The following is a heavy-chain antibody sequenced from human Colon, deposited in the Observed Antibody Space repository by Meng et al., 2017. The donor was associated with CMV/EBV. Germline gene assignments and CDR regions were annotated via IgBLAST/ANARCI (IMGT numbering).Heavy chain of an antibody. CDR3: ARGSANYSGFDY. V-gene: IGHV3-30*03. D-gene: IGHD4/OR15-4a*01. CDR2: VSPDGNTK. Sequence: WSASVCTFSSHDMHWVRQAPGKGLEWVAAVSPDGNTKYYTDSVRGRFTISRDNSKNILYLQMNSLKTDDTALYYCARGSANYSGFDYWGQGTLVTVSS. CDR1: VCTFSSHD. J-gene: IGHJ4*02.